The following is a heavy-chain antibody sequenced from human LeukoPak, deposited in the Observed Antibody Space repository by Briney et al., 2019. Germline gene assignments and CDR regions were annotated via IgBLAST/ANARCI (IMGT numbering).Heavy chain of an antibody. Sequence: PSETLSLTCTVSGGSISSYYWSWIRQPPGKGLEWIGYIYYSGSTNYNPSLKSRVTISVDTSKNQFSLKLSSVTAADTAVYYCARVSSVTTRTQFDYWGQGTLVTVSS. D-gene: IGHD4-11*01. V-gene: IGHV4-59*01. CDR1: GGSISSYY. CDR2: IYYSGST. CDR3: ARVSSVTTRTQFDY. J-gene: IGHJ4*02.